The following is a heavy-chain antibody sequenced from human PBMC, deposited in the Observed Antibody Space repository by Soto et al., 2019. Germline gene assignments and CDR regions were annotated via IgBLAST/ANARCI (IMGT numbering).Heavy chain of an antibody. CDR1: GFTFSSYA. D-gene: IGHD3-10*01. CDR2: ISGSGGST. CDR3: AKLFDPLLWAYGGFDY. Sequence: PGGSLRLSCAASGFTFSSYAMSWVRQAPGKGLEWVSAISGSGGSTYYADSVKGRFTISRDNSKNTLYLQMNSLRAEDTAVYYCAKLFDPLLWAYGGFDYWGQGTLVTVSS. J-gene: IGHJ4*02. V-gene: IGHV3-23*01.